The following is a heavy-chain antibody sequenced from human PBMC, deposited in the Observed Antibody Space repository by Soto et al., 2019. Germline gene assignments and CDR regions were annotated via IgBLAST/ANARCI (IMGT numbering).Heavy chain of an antibody. Sequence: ESGPTLVSPTQTLTLTCTFSGFSLSTSTMCVSWIRQTPGNALEWLALIDWHDDKSYSTSLKSRLTISKDTSKSQVVLTMTNMDPVDTATYYCARIRQVRTTGTTSYYGMDVWGQGTTVTVSS. CDR1: GFSLSTSTMC. J-gene: IGHJ6*02. D-gene: IGHD1-1*01. CDR3: ARIRQVRTTGTTSYYGMDV. V-gene: IGHV2-70*01. CDR2: IDWHDDK.